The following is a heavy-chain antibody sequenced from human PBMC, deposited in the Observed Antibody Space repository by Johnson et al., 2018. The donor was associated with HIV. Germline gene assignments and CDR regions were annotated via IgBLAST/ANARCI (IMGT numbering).Heavy chain of an antibody. V-gene: IGHV3-11*01. CDR2: ISSSGSTI. Sequence: LQLVEPGGALVKAGGSLRLSCAASGSTFSDYYMSWIRQAPGKGLEWVSYISSSGSTIYYADSVEGRFTISRDNAKNSLYLQMNSLRAEDTAVDYCAKDGDWDTVAHAFDIWGQGTMVTVSS. J-gene: IGHJ3*02. CDR1: GSTFSDYY. CDR3: AKDGDWDTVAHAFDI. D-gene: IGHD5-12*01.